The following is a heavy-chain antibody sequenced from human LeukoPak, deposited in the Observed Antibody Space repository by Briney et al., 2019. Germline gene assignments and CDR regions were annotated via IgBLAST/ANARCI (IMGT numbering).Heavy chain of an antibody. J-gene: IGHJ4*02. Sequence: ASVKVSCKASGYTFTSYGISWVRQAPGQGLEWMGWISAYNGNTNYAQKLQGRVTMTTDTSTSTAYMELRSLRSDGTAVYYCARAGPRFLEWFFFVVYWGQGTLVTVSS. CDR3: ARAGPRFLEWFFFVVY. CDR2: ISAYNGNT. D-gene: IGHD3-3*01. V-gene: IGHV1-18*01. CDR1: GYTFTSYG.